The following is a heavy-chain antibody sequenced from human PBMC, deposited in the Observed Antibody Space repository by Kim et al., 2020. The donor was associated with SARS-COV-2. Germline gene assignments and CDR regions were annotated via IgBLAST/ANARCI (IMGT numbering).Heavy chain of an antibody. J-gene: IGHJ6*02. V-gene: IGHV3-48*03. CDR2: ISSSGSTI. CDR3: ARDQGVDAFYYYYGMDV. CDR1: GFTFSSYE. Sequence: GGSLRLSCAASGFTFSSYEMNWVRQAPGKGLEWVSYISSSGSTIYYADSVKGRFTISRDNAKNSLYLQMNSLRAEDTAVYYCARDQGVDAFYYYYGMDVWGQGTTVTVSS. D-gene: IGHD2-15*01.